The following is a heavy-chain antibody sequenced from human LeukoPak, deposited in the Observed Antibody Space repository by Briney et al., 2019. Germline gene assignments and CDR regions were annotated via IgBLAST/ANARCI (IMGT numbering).Heavy chain of an antibody. CDR1: GFPFSRYG. V-gene: IGHV3-30*18. CDR2: ISYDGTNK. Sequence: GGSLRLSCVPSGFPFSRYGMHWVRQAPGKGLEWVAVISYDGTNKYYADSVNGRFTISRDNSKNTLYLQMNSLRAEDTAVYYCAKDPLGEYSYGSGYWDQGTLVTVSS. D-gene: IGHD5-18*01. CDR3: AKDPLGEYSYGSGY. J-gene: IGHJ4*02.